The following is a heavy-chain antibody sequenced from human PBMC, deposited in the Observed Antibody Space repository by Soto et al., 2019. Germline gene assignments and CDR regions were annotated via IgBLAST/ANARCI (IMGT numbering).Heavy chain of an antibody. Sequence: PGGSLRLSCAASGFTFSTYWMNWVRQAPGKGLEWVANIKQDGSEKYYVDSVKGRFAISRDNAKDSLFLQMNNLRAEDTAVYYCVRDWSTFWGMVVWGQGTTVTVS. V-gene: IGHV3-7*01. CDR3: VRDWSTFWGMVV. CDR2: IKQDGSEK. CDR1: GFTFSTYW. J-gene: IGHJ6*02.